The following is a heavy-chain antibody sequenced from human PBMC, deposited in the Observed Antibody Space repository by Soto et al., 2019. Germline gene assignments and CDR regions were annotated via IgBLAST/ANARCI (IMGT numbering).Heavy chain of an antibody. D-gene: IGHD3-16*02. CDR1: GFSLATVGEG. Sequence: SGPTLVNPTQTLSLTCTVSGFSLATVGEGAGWVRPPPGKALEWLAIIYWNDEKRFSPSLERRLTITKDTSKNQVVLPMTNMYSVGTARYVCVHRGPWASYRQERFYRWGQGTRVTVSS. J-gene: IGHJ4*01. V-gene: IGHV2-5*01. CDR3: VHRGPWASYRQERFYR. CDR2: IYWNDEK.